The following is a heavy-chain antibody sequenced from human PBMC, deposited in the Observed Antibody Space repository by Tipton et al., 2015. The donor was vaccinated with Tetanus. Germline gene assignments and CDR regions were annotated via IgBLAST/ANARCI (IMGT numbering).Heavy chain of an antibody. CDR2: IFHTGST. CDR3: ARAAKDSIDLIRGTAPNWFDP. D-gene: IGHD3-10*01. J-gene: IGHJ5*02. CDR1: GGSISGSEYY. Sequence: TLSLTCTVSGGSISGSEYYWGWIRQPPGKGLEWIGYIFHTGSTYYKPSLKSRVTISVDRSKNQFSLKLSSVTPADTAVYYCARAAKDSIDLIRGTAPNWFDPWGQGTLVTVSS. V-gene: IGHV4-30-2*01.